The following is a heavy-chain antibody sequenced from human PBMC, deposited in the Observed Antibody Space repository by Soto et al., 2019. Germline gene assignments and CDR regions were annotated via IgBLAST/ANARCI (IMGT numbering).Heavy chain of an antibody. CDR3: ASPRYSSSWRFDY. CDR2: IIPILGIA. CDR1: GGTFSSYT. J-gene: IGHJ4*02. V-gene: IGHV1-69*02. D-gene: IGHD6-13*01. Sequence: QVQLVQSGAEVQKPGSSVKVSCKASGGTFSSYTISWVRQAPGQGLEWMGRIIPILGIANYAQKFQGRVTITADKSTSTAYMELSSLRSEDTAVYYCASPRYSSSWRFDYWGQGTLVTVSS.